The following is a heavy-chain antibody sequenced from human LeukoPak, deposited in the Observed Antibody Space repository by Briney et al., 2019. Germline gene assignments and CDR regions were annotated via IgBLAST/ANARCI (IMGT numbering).Heavy chain of an antibody. J-gene: IGHJ6*03. CDR1: GFTFDDYG. D-gene: IGHD4-17*01. Sequence: GGSLRLSCAASGFTFDDYGMSWVRQAPGKGLEWVSGINWNGGSTGYADSVKGRFTISRDNAKNTLYLQMNSLRAEDTAVYYCARDPNPLTTVTTNYYYYMDVWGKGTTVTISS. CDR3: ARDPNPLTTVTTNYYYYMDV. CDR2: INWNGGST. V-gene: IGHV3-20*04.